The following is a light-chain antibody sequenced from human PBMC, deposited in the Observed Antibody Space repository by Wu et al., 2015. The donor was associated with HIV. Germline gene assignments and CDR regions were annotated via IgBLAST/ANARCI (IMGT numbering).Light chain of an antibody. Sequence: DIVLTQSPDTLSLSPGERASLSCRASQSVTSSFLAWYQQKPGQAPRLLIYGASSRATGIPDRFSGSGSGTDFTLTISRLQPEDFAVYFCQQYGTSPLTFGGGPRWRSN. J-gene: IGKJ4*01. CDR2: GAS. CDR3: QQYGTSPLT. V-gene: IGKV3-20*01. CDR1: QSVTSSF.